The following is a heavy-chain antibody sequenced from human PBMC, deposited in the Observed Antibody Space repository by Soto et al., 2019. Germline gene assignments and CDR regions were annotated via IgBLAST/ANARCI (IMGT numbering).Heavy chain of an antibody. D-gene: IGHD2-2*02. J-gene: IGHJ6*02. V-gene: IGHV1-18*04. CDR1: CYTFTSYG. CDR3: ARDRDIVVVPAAISNYDYGMDV. Sequence: ASVKVSFKASCYTFTSYGISWVRQAPGQGLEWMGWISGYNGNTKYAQKLQGRVTMTTDTSTSTAYTELRSLRSDDTAVYFCARDRDIVVVPAAISNYDYGMDVWGQGTTVTVSS. CDR2: ISGYNGNT.